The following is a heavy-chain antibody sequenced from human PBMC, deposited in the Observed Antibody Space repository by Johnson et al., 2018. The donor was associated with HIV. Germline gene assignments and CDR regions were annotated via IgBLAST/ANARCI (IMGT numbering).Heavy chain of an antibody. CDR1: GFTFSSYD. V-gene: IGHV3-13*01. D-gene: IGHD4-23*01. CDR3: ARGRDTVVTPVGGAFDI. J-gene: IGHJ3*02. CDR2: IGSAGDT. Sequence: VQLVESGGGLVQPGGSLRLSCTASGFTFSSYDMHWVRQAPGKGLEWVSGIGSAGDTYYPGSVKGRFTISRENAKNSLYLQVNSLRAGDTPVYYGARGRDTVVTPVGGAFDIWGQGTMVTVSS.